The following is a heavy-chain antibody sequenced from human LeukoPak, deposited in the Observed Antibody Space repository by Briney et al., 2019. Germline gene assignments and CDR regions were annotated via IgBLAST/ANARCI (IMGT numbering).Heavy chain of an antibody. CDR2: MNPNSGNT. CDR3: ARGAVASKGYAFDI. J-gene: IGHJ3*02. D-gene: IGHD6-19*01. CDR1: GYTFTSYD. Sequence: ASVKVSRKASGYTFTSYDINWVRQATGQGLEWMGWMNPNSGNTGYAQKFQGRVTMTRNTSISTAYMELSSLRSEDTAVYYCARGAVASKGYAFDIWGQGTMVTVSS. V-gene: IGHV1-8*01.